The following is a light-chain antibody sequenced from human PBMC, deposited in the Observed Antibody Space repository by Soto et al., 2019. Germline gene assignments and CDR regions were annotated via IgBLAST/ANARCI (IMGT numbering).Light chain of an antibody. CDR1: SSDVGGYNY. J-gene: IGLJ1*01. CDR2: EVS. Sequence: QSALTQPASVSGSPGQSITISCTGTSSDVGGYNYVSWYQQYPGKAPKLMIYEVSNRPSGVSNRFSGSKSGNTASLTISGLQAEDEADYYCSSYTGSSTSNYVFETGTKLTVL. V-gene: IGLV2-14*01. CDR3: SSYTGSSTSNYV.